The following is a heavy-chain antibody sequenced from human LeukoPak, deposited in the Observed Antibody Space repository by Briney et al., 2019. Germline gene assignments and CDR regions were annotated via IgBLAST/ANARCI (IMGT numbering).Heavy chain of an antibody. Sequence: PSETLSLTCTVSGVSVSSGSYYWSWIRQPPGKGLEWIGYIYYSGSTNYSPSLKSRVTISLDTSKNRFSLKLSSVTAADTAVYYCAREGMSGYTSWFDPWGQGTLVTVSS. J-gene: IGHJ5*02. D-gene: IGHD3-3*01. V-gene: IGHV4-61*01. CDR2: IYYSGST. CDR3: AREGMSGYTSWFDP. CDR1: GVSVSSGSYY.